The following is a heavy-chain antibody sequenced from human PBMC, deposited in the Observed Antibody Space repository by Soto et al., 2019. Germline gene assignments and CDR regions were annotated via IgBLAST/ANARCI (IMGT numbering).Heavy chain of an antibody. CDR2: IYYSGST. CDR3: ARYFDFWSGYYTYNWFDP. D-gene: IGHD3-3*01. CDR1: GGSISSSSYY. Sequence: PSETLSLTCTVSGGSISSSSYYWGWIRQPPGKGLEWIGSIYYSGSTNYNPSLKSRVTIFVDTSKNQFSLKLSSVTAADTALYYCARYFDFWSGYYTYNWFDPWRQGTLVTVSS. J-gene: IGHJ5*02. V-gene: IGHV4-39*01.